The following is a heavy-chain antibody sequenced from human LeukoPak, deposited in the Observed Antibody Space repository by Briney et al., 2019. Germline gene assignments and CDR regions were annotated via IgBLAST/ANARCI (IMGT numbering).Heavy chain of an antibody. CDR2: IYYSVST. CDR1: GGSISSYY. CDR3: ARGRYFDSYWFDP. D-gene: IGHD3-9*01. Sequence: SETLSLTCTVSGGSISSYYWSWIRQPPGKGLEWIGYIYYSVSTNYNPSLKSRVTISVDTSKNQFSLKLCSVTAADTAVYYCARGRYFDSYWFDPWGQGTLVTVSS. V-gene: IGHV4-59*01. J-gene: IGHJ5*02.